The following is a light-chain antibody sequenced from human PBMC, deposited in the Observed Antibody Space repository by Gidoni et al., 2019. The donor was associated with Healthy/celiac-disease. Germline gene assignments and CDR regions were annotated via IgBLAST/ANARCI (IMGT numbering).Light chain of an antibody. CDR1: QSVSSSY. J-gene: IGKJ2*02. Sequence: EIVRTQSPATLSLSPGERATLSCRASQSVSSSYLSWYQQKPGQAPRLLIYGASTRATGIPARFSGSGSGTDFTLTISSLQPEDFAVYYCQQAYNSGCTFGQGTKLEIK. V-gene: IGKV3D-7*01. CDR2: GAS. CDR3: QQAYNSGCT.